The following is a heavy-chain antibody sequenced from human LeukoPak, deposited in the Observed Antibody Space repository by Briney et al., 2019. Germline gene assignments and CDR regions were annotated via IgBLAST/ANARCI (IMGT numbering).Heavy chain of an antibody. Sequence: ASVKVSCKASGDTFTGYYMHWVRQAPGQGLEWMGWINPNSGGTNYAQKFQGRVTMTRDTSISTAYKELSRLRSDDTAVYYCAREDDILTRGTYYWGQGTLVTVSS. D-gene: IGHD3-9*01. CDR1: GDTFTGYY. CDR2: INPNSGGT. CDR3: AREDDILTRGTYY. J-gene: IGHJ4*02. V-gene: IGHV1-2*02.